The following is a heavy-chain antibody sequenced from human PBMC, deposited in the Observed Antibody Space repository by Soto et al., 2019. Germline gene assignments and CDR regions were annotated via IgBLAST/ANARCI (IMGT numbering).Heavy chain of an antibody. CDR2: IYWDADK. D-gene: IGHD2-15*01. V-gene: IGHV2-5*02. J-gene: IGHJ6*02. CDR1: GFSLSTSGVG. CDR3: AYQPCSGGSCYRFSFSGMDV. Sequence: QITLKESGPTLVKPTQTLTLTCTFSGFSLSTSGVGVAWIRQPPGKALELLALIYWDADKRYRPSLESRLTITIDTPKYQVVRTMTNTHSVDTATYYWAYQPCSGGSCYRFSFSGMDVWDQGTTVTVSS.